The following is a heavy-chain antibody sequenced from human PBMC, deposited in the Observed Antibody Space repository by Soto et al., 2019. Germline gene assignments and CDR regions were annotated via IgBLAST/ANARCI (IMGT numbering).Heavy chain of an antibody. D-gene: IGHD3-10*01. Sequence: EVQLLESGGGVVRPGGSLRLSCAASGFTFSHYVLSWVRQAPGRGLEWVSSTSGSGSTVYLADSVRGRFTMSRDLSRNTVSLQMNSLRAEDTAIYYCAKVRASYLSASYFYYGLDVWGQVATVTVSS. CDR2: TSGSGSTV. J-gene: IGHJ6*02. CDR1: GFTFSHYV. V-gene: IGHV3-23*01. CDR3: AKVRASYLSASYFYYGLDV.